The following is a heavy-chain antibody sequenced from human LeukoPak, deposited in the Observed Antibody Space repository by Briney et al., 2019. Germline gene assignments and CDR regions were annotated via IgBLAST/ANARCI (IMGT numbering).Heavy chain of an antibody. Sequence: ASVKVSCKASGYTFTSYGISWVRRAPGQGLEWVGWISAYNGNTNYAQKLQGRVTMTTDTSTSTAYMELRSLRSDDTAVYYCASRVPGKIAARLPFDYWGQGTLVTVSS. J-gene: IGHJ4*02. CDR3: ASRVPGKIAARLPFDY. CDR1: GYTFTSYG. V-gene: IGHV1-18*01. CDR2: ISAYNGNT. D-gene: IGHD6-6*01.